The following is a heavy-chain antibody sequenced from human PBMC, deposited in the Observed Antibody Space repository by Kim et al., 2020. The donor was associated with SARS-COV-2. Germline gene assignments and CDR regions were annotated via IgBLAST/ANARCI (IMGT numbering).Heavy chain of an antibody. CDR1: GFTFSSYS. CDR2: ISSSSSYI. Sequence: GGSLRLSCAASGFTFSSYSMNWVRQAPGKGLEWVSSISSSSSYIYYADSVKGRFTISRDNAKNSLYLQMNSLRAEDTAVYYCARDSKSGRWLQKGYYYGMDVWGQGTTVTVSS. V-gene: IGHV3-21*01. D-gene: IGHD3-10*01. CDR3: ARDSKSGRWLQKGYYYGMDV. J-gene: IGHJ6*02.